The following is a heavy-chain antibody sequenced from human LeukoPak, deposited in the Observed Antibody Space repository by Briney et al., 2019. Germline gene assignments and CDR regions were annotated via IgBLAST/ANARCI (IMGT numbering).Heavy chain of an antibody. CDR1: GFTLSTYD. D-gene: IGHD5-12*01. CDR3: AKEEGLGWINAFDI. V-gene: IGHV3-13*01. CDR2: IYRAGDT. Sequence: PGGSLRLSCAASGFTLSTYDMHWVRQPTGEGLEWVSIIYRAGDTYYPGSVKGRFTISRDNAKNTLYLQMNSLGAEDTAAYYCAKEEGLGWINAFDIWGQGTMVTVSS. J-gene: IGHJ3*02.